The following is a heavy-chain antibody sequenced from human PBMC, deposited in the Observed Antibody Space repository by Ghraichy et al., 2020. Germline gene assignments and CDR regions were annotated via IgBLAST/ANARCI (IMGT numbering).Heavy chain of an antibody. D-gene: IGHD6-6*01. J-gene: IGHJ4*02. CDR1: GFTFSSYS. CDR3: ARDDGLYSSSYYFDY. Sequence: GESLNISCAASGFTFSSYSMNWVRQAPGKGLEWVSYISSSSSTKYYADSVKGRFTISRDNAKNSLYLQMNSLRDEDTAVYYCARDDGLYSSSYYFDYWGQGTLVTVSS. V-gene: IGHV3-48*02. CDR2: ISSSSSTK.